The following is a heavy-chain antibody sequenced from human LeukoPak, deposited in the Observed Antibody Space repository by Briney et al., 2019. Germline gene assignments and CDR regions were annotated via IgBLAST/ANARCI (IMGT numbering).Heavy chain of an antibody. V-gene: IGHV1-69*13. CDR2: IIPIFGTA. J-gene: IGHJ4*02. D-gene: IGHD3-10*01. CDR1: GDTFSTYA. Sequence: SVKVSCKASGDTFSTYAISWVRQAPGQGLEWMGGIIPIFGTANYAQKFQGRVTIIADESTSTAYMELSSLKSEDTAAYYCARASIGPMVRGVIITGGLDYWGQGTLVTVSS. CDR3: ARASIGPMVRGVIITGGLDY.